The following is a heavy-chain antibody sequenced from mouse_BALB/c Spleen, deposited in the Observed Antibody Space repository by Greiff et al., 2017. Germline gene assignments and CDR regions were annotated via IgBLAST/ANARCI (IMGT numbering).Heavy chain of an antibody. CDR1: GYSITSGYY. CDR3: ARDRGKYAMDY. V-gene: IGHV3-6*02. J-gene: IGHJ4*01. CDR2: ISYDGSN. D-gene: IGHD2-1*01. Sequence: EVQLQESGPGLVKPSQSLSLTCSVTGYSITSGYYWNWIRQFPGNKLEWMGYISYDGSNNYNPSLKNRISITRDTSKNQFFLKLNSVTTEDTATYYCARDRGKYAMDYWGQGTSVTVSS.